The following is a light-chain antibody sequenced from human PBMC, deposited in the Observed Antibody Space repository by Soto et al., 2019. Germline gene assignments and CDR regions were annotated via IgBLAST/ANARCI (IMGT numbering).Light chain of an antibody. J-gene: IGKJ4*01. CDR3: AHGLVPLFP. CDR1: QSRVYSDGNTY. CDR2: LGS. V-gene: IGKV2-28*01. Sequence: MTPAPLCLPVRLGQPASISCRSSQSRVYSDGNTYLNWYLQKPGQSPQLLIYLGSNRSSEVPDRFSGSGSGTDFTLTISRVEAEDVGVYFCAHGLVPLFPFGGGTKAAI.